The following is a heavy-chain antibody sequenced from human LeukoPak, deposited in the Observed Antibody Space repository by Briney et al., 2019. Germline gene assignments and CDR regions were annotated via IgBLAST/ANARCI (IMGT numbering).Heavy chain of an antibody. V-gene: IGHV3-73*01. Sequence: PGGSLRLSCAASGFTFSGSAMHWVRQASGKGLEWVGRIRSKANSYATAYAASVKGRFTISRDDSKNTAYLQMNSLKTEDTAVYYCTSTRYCSGGSCYSADYWGQGTLVTVSS. J-gene: IGHJ4*02. CDR1: GFTFSGSA. CDR2: IRSKANSYAT. CDR3: TSTRYCSGGSCYSADY. D-gene: IGHD2-15*01.